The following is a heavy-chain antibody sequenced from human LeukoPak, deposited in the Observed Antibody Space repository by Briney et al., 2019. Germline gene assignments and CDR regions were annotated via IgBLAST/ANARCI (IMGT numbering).Heavy chain of an antibody. Sequence: PGGSLRLSCAASGFTFSSYAMHWVRQAPGKGLEWVAVISYDGSNKYYADSVKGRFTISRDNSKNTLYLQMNSLRAEDTAVYYCARDLALVVVPAAIIDYWGQGTLVTVSS. CDR3: ARDLALVVVPAAIIDY. V-gene: IGHV3-30-3*01. CDR1: GFTFSSYA. CDR2: ISYDGSNK. J-gene: IGHJ4*02. D-gene: IGHD2-2*01.